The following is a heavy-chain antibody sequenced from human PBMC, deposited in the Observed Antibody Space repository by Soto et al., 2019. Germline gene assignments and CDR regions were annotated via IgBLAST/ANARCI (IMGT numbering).Heavy chain of an antibody. Sequence: GGSLRLSCAASGFTFSGYSMNWVRQAPGKGLEWVSYISSSSSTIYYADSVKGRFTISRDNAKNSLYVQMNSLRAEGTAVYYCARRYSSSSPFFDYWGQGTLVTVSS. D-gene: IGHD6-6*01. V-gene: IGHV3-48*01. J-gene: IGHJ4*02. CDR1: GFTFSGYS. CDR3: ARRYSSSSPFFDY. CDR2: ISSSSSTI.